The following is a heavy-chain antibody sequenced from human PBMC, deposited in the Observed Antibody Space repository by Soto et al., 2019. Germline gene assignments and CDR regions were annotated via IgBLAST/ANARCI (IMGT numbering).Heavy chain of an antibody. D-gene: IGHD3-22*01. CDR2: IIPIFGTA. J-gene: IGHJ5*02. V-gene: IGHV1-69*13. CDR3: ARGYYYDSSGYPKFDP. CDR1: GDTFSNYA. Sequence: GASVKVSCKASGDTFSNYAISWVRQAPGQGLEWMGGIIPIFGTANYAQKFQGRVTITADESTSTAYMELSSLRSEDTAVYYCARGYYYDSSGYPKFDPWGQGTLVTV.